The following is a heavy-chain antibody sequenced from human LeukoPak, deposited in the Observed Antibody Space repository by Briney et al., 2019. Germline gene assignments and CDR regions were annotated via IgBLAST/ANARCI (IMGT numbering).Heavy chain of an antibody. D-gene: IGHD6-6*01. CDR2: IYHSGST. V-gene: IGHV4-4*02. J-gene: IGHJ5*02. CDR3: ARGSTFDP. Sequence: SETLSLTCAVSGGSITSSHWWSWVRQPPGKGLEWIGEIYHSGSTNYNPSLKSRVTISVDKSNNQFSLMLTSVTAADTAVYYCARGSTFDPWGRGTLVTVSS. CDR1: GGSITSSHW.